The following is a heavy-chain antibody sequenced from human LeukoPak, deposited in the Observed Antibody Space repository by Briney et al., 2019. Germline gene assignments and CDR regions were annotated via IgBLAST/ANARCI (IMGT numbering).Heavy chain of an antibody. J-gene: IGHJ4*02. Sequence: SETLSLTCAVYGGSFSGYYWSWIRQPPGKGLEWIGEINHSGSTNYNPSLKSRVTISVDTSKNQFSLKLSSVTAADTAVYYCARGRGRVLPNTVVVPAGGGYDYRYFDYWGQGTLVTVSS. CDR2: INHSGST. D-gene: IGHD2-2*01. CDR1: GGSFSGYY. V-gene: IGHV4-34*01. CDR3: ARGRGRVLPNTVVVPAGGGYDYRYFDY.